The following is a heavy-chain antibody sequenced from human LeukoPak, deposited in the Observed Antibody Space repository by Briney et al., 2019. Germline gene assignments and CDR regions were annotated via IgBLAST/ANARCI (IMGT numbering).Heavy chain of an antibody. Sequence: GGSLRLSCAASGFTLSSYAMSWVRQAPGKGLEWVSAISGSGGSTYYADSVKGRFTISRDNSKNTLYLQMNSLRAEDTAVYYCARFHLILGFDPWGQGTLVTVSS. CDR2: ISGSGGST. V-gene: IGHV3-23*01. CDR3: ARFHLILGFDP. CDR1: GFTLSSYA. J-gene: IGHJ5*02. D-gene: IGHD3-3*01.